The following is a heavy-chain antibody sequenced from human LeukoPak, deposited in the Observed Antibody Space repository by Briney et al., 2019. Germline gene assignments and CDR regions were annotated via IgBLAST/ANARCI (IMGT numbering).Heavy chain of an antibody. CDR3: ARKEGCSSTSCYYYYGMDV. D-gene: IGHD2-2*01. CDR2: IYYSGST. V-gene: IGHV4-59*08. CDR1: GGSISSYY. Sequence: PSETLSLTCTVSGGSISSYYWSWIRQPPGKGLEWIGYIYYSGSTNYNPSLKSRVTISVDTSKNQFSLKLSSVTAADTAVYYCARKEGCSSTSCYYYYGMDVWGQGTTVTVSS. J-gene: IGHJ6*02.